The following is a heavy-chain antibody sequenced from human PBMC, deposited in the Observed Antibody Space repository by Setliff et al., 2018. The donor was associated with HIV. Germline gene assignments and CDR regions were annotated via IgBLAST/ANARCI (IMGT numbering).Heavy chain of an antibody. CDR1: GLTFSSYS. J-gene: IGHJ4*02. D-gene: IGHD4-17*01. Sequence: PGGSLRLSCAASGLTFSSYSMNWVRQAPGKGLEWVSSISSSSSYIYYADSVKGRFTISRDNAKNSLYLQMNSLRAEDTAVYHCARECKPGDYFDCWGQGTLVTVSS. CDR2: ISSSSSYI. CDR3: ARECKPGDYFDC. V-gene: IGHV3-21*01.